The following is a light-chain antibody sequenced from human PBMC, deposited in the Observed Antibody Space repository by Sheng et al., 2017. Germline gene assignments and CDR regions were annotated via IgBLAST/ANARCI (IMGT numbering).Light chain of an antibody. Sequence: EIVMTQSPATLSVSPGERATLSCRASQSVSSNLAWYQQKPGQAPRPLIYSASTMAAGIPARFXGSGSGTEFTLTISSLQSEDFAVYYCQQYDDWPRAFGPGTRVDIK. V-gene: IGKV3-15*01. CDR2: SAS. CDR3: QQYDDWPRA. CDR1: QSVSSN. J-gene: IGKJ3*01.